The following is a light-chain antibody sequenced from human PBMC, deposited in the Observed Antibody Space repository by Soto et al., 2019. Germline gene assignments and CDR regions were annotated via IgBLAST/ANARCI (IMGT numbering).Light chain of an antibody. CDR2: DVN. Sequence: QSVLTQPASVSGPPGQSITISGTETSSDIGAYNFVSWYQQHPGKAPKLMLYDVNIRPSGVSNRFSGSKSGNTASLTISGLQAEDEADYYCTSWTTSTTMIFGGGTKLTVL. CDR3: TSWTTSTTMI. V-gene: IGLV2-14*03. J-gene: IGLJ2*01. CDR1: SSDIGAYNF.